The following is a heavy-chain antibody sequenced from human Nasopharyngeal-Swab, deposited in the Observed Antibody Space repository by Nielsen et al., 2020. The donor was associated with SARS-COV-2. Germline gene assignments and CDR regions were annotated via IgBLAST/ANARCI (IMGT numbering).Heavy chain of an antibody. CDR1: GGSISSGGYY. V-gene: IGHV4-31*03. D-gene: IGHD5-18*01. CDR3: ARVNTAIAFDS. CDR2: IYYSGST. Sequence: SETLSLTCTVSGGSISSGGYYWSWIRQHPGKGLEWIGYIYYSGSTYYNPSLKSRVTISVDTSKNQFSLKLSSVTAADTALYFCARVNTAIAFDSWGQGTLVTVSS. J-gene: IGHJ4*02.